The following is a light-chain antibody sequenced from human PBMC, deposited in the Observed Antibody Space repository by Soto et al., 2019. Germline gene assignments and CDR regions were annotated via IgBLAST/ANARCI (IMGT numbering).Light chain of an antibody. CDR3: AAWDDSLDGVV. CDR1: SSNIGSNT. V-gene: IGLV1-44*01. CDR2: TTN. Sequence: QSVLTQPPSASGTPGQRVTLSCSGSSSNIGSNTVNWYQQLPGTAPKLLIYTTNERPTGVPDRFSGSKSGTSASLAISGLQSEDEADYYCAAWDDSLDGVVFGGGTKLTVL. J-gene: IGLJ2*01.